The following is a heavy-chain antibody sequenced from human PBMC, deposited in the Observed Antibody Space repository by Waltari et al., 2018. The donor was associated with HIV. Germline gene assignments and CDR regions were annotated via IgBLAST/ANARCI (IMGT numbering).Heavy chain of an antibody. V-gene: IGHV3-53*01. Sequence: EVQLVESGGGLIQPGGSLRLSCAASGFSVSSNYMSWVRQAPGKGLGLGSVIYSGGSTYYADSVKGRFTISRDNSKNTLYLQMNSLRAEDTAVYYCARGFGCGGDCYYFDYWGQGTLVTVSS. CDR1: GFSVSSNY. CDR3: ARGFGCGGDCYYFDY. D-gene: IGHD2-21*02. CDR2: IYSGGST. J-gene: IGHJ4*02.